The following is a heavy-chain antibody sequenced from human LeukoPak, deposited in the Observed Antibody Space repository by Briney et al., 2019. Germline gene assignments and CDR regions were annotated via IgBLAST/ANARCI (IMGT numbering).Heavy chain of an antibody. CDR3: ARDLGEYYDILTGYSESYFDY. J-gene: IGHJ4*02. CDR1: GFTFSSHC. D-gene: IGHD3-9*01. V-gene: IGHV3-74*01. CDR2: INSDGSST. Sequence: GGSLRLSCAASGFTFSSHCMNWARQAPGKGLVWVSRINSDGSSTSYADSVKGRFTISRDNAKNTLYLQMNSLRAEDTAVYYCARDLGEYYDILTGYSESYFDYWGQGTLVTVSS.